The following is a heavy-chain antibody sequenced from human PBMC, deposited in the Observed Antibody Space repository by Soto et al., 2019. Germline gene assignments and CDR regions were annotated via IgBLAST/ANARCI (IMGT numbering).Heavy chain of an antibody. CDR3: AKDVPLYRSSWYNIDY. D-gene: IGHD6-13*01. CDR1: GFTFSSYG. CDR2: ISYDGSNK. Sequence: QVQLVESGGGVVQPGRSLRLSCAASGFTFSSYGMHWVRQAPGKGLEWVAVISYDGSNKYYADSVKGRFTISRDNSKNTLYLQMNSLRAEDTAVYYCAKDVPLYRSSWYNIDYWGQGTLVTVSS. V-gene: IGHV3-30*18. J-gene: IGHJ4*02.